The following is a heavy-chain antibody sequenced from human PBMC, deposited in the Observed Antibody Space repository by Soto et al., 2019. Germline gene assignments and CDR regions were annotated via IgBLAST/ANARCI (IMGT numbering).Heavy chain of an antibody. CDR2: ISRDGGTK. CDR1: GFTVSTYG. D-gene: IGHD2-8*02. V-gene: IGHV3-30*03. Sequence: QVQLVESGGGVVQPGRSLRLSCAVSGFTVSTYGMHWVRQAPGKGLEWVAVISRDGGTKYYADSVKGRFTISRDNSGNPLFLEMNSLRGDDRAVYYCTGEVASGYWGQGPLVTVSS. J-gene: IGHJ4*02. CDR3: TGEVASGY.